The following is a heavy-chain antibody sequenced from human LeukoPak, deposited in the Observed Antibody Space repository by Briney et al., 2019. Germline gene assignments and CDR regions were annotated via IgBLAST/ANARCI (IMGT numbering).Heavy chain of an antibody. J-gene: IGHJ4*02. V-gene: IGHV4-59*08. CDR1: GGSISSYY. Sequence: PSETLSLTCTVSGGSISSYYWSWIRQPPGKGLEWIGYIYYSGSTNYNPSLKSRVTISVDASKNQFSLKLSSVTAADTAVYYCARRYYYGSSGYSVQTYYFDYWGQGTLVTVSS. D-gene: IGHD3-22*01. CDR2: IYYSGST. CDR3: ARRYYYGSSGYSVQTYYFDY.